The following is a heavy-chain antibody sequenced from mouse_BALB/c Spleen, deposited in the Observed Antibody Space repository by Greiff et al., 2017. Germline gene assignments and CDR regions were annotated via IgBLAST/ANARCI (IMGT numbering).Heavy chain of an antibody. J-gene: IGHJ2*01. CDR1: GYTFTSYW. Sequence: QVQLKQSGAELAKPGASVKMSCKASGYTFTSYWMHWVKQRPGQGLEWIGYINPSTGYTEYNQKFKDKATLTADKSSSTAYMQLSSLTSEDSAVYYCARRVTTVVATDFDYWGQGTTLTVSS. D-gene: IGHD1-1*01. CDR2: INPSTGYT. V-gene: IGHV1-7*01. CDR3: ARRVTTVVATDFDY.